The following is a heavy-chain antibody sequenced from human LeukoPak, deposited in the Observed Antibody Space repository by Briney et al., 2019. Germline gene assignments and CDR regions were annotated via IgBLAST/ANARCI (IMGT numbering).Heavy chain of an antibody. CDR3: ASSAAAGTEDDY. Sequence: SVKVSCKASGGTFSSYAISWVRQAPGQGLEWMGGIIPIFGTANYAQKFLGRVTITADESTSTAYMELSSLRSEDTAVYYCASSAAAGTEDDYRGQGTLVTVSS. J-gene: IGHJ4*02. D-gene: IGHD6-13*01. CDR1: GGTFSSYA. V-gene: IGHV1-69*13. CDR2: IIPIFGTA.